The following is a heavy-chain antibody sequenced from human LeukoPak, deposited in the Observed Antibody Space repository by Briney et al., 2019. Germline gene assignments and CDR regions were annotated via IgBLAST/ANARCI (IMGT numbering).Heavy chain of an antibody. Sequence: NPSETLSLTCTVSGGSISSNSHYWSCIRQPPGKGLEWFGSVYYSGSTYYNPSLKSRVTISVDTPKNQFSLKLSSVTAADTSVYYCARRPWSISWYFDYWGQGTLVTVSS. D-gene: IGHD6-13*01. J-gene: IGHJ4*02. CDR1: GGSISSNSHY. V-gene: IGHV4-39*01. CDR3: ARRPWSISWYFDY. CDR2: VYYSGST.